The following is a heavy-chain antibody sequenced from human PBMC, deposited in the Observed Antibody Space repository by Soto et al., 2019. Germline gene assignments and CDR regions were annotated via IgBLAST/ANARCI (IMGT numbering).Heavy chain of an antibody. CDR3: ARLCSTTSCYDYYGMDV. J-gene: IGHJ6*02. CDR2: ISSSSTNI. D-gene: IGHD2-2*01. CDR1: GFNFSNYS. V-gene: IGHV3-21*01. Sequence: PGGSLRLSCAASGFNFSNYSMIWGRQAPGKGLKWVSLISSSSTNIYYADSVKGRFTISRDNANYSVNLQMNSLRAEDTAVYYCARLCSTTSCYDYYGMDVWGQGTTVTVSS.